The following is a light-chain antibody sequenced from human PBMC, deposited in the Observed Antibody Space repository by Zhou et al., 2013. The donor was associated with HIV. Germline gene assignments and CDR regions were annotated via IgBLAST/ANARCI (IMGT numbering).Light chain of an antibody. V-gene: IGKV3-15*01. CDR1: QSVSSN. J-gene: IGKJ1*01. CDR3: QQYDGYPWT. Sequence: ELVMTQSPATLSVSPGERATLSCRASQSVSSNLAWYQQKPGQAPRLLIYGASTRATGIPARFSGSGFGTEFTLTISNLQPGDFATYYCQQYDGYPWTFGQGTKVEIK. CDR2: GAS.